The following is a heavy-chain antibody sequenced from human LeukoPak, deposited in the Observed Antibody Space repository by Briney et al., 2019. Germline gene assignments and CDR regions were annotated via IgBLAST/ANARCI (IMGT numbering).Heavy chain of an antibody. V-gene: IGHV3-48*04. CDR1: GFTFSGHN. Sequence: GGSLRLSCAASGFTFSGHNMNWVRQAPGKGLEWISFVSISSGTIYYADSVKGRFRISRDNAKSSLDLEMNSLRAEDMAVYYCARAMSTFGGVRNYFDSWGQGTLVTVSS. D-gene: IGHD3-16*01. J-gene: IGHJ4*02. CDR2: VSISSGTI. CDR3: ARAMSTFGGVRNYFDS.